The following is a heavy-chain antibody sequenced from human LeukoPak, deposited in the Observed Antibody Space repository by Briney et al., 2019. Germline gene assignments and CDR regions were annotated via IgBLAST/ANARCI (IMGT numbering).Heavy chain of an antibody. CDR2: FYASGST. J-gene: IGHJ4*02. Sequence: SQTLSLTCTVSGGSISSGGYFWRWIRQPAGKGLEWIGRFYASGSTNYNPSLQSRVTISVDTSKNQFSLKLSSVTAADTAVYYCARVGDGQWLVPTGLYYFDYWGQGTLVTVSS. D-gene: IGHD6-19*01. V-gene: IGHV4-61*02. CDR1: GGSISSGGYF. CDR3: ARVGDGQWLVPTGLYYFDY.